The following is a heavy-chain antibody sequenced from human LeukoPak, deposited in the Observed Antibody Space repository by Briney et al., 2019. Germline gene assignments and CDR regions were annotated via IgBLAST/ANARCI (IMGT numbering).Heavy chain of an antibody. CDR2: IYYSGST. CDR1: GGSISSYY. CDR3: ARHQTPIAAAGTAYFGL. D-gene: IGHD6-13*01. J-gene: IGHJ2*01. V-gene: IGHV4-59*08. Sequence: PSETLSLTCTVSGGSISSYYWSWIRQPPGKGLEWIGYIYYSGSTNYNPSLKSRVTISVDTSKNQFSLKLSSVTATDTAMYYCARHQTPIAAAGTAYFGLWGRGTLVTVSS.